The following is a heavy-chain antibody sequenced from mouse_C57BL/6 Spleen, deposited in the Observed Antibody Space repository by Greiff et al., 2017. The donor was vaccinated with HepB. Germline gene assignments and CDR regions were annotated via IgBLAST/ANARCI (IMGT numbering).Heavy chain of an antibody. V-gene: IGHV1-81*01. Sequence: QVQLQQSGAELARPGASVKLSCKASGYTFTSYGISWVKQRTGQGLEWIGEIYPRSGNTYYNEKFKGKATLTADKSSSTAYMELRSLTSEYSAVYFCAKVGDGYYNPFAMDYWGQGTSVTVSS. J-gene: IGHJ4*01. D-gene: IGHD2-3*01. CDR1: GYTFTSYG. CDR3: AKVGDGYYNPFAMDY. CDR2: IYPRSGNT.